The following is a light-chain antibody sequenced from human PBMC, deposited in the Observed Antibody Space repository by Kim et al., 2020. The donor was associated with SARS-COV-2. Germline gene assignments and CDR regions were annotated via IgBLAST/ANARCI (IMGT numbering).Light chain of an antibody. Sequence: PGQSITISCTGTTSDVGSYNLVSWYQQHPGKATKLMIYEVNKRPSGVSNRFSGSKSGNTASLTVSGLQAEDEADYYCCSYTGSGIIFGGGTQLTVL. CDR1: TSDVGSYNL. J-gene: IGLJ2*01. V-gene: IGLV2-23*02. CDR2: EVN. CDR3: CSYTGSGII.